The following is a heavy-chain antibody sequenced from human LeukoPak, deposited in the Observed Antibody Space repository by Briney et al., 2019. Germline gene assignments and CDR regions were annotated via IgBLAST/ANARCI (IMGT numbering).Heavy chain of an antibody. D-gene: IGHD3-9*01. J-gene: IGHJ2*01. V-gene: IGHV4-34*01. CDR3: ARDPIFPSRYFDL. CDR2: INHSGST. CDR1: GGSFSGYY. Sequence: PSETLSLTCAVYGGSFSGYYWSWIRQPPGKGLEWIGEINHSGSTNYNPSLKSRVTISVDTSKNQFSLKLSSVTAADTAVYYCARDPIFPSRYFDLWGRGTLVTVSS.